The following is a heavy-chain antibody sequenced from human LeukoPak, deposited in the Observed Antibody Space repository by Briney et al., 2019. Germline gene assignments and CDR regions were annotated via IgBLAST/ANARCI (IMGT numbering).Heavy chain of an antibody. D-gene: IGHD7-27*01. CDR2: ISGSGGGT. CDR1: GFTFSSYA. Sequence: QAGGSLRLSCAASGFTFSSYAMSWVRQAPGKGLEWVSAISGSGGGTYYADSVKGRFTISRDNSKNTLYLQMNSLRAEDTAVYYCARTSLTRGFFDYWGQGTLVTVSS. CDR3: ARTSLTRGFFDY. J-gene: IGHJ4*02. V-gene: IGHV3-23*01.